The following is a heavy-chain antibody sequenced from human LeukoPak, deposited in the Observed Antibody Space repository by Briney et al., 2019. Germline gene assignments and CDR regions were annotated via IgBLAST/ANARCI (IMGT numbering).Heavy chain of an antibody. V-gene: IGHV1-2*02. D-gene: IGHD1-26*01. CDR3: ARDWEGLGEYWYFDL. CDR2: VNPNSGGT. J-gene: IGHJ2*01. CDR1: GFTFTGYY. Sequence: ASVKVSCKASGFTFTGYYIHWVRQAPGQGLEWMGWVNPNSGGTNYAQMFQGRVTMTRDASISTAYMELSRLRSDDTAVYYCARDWEGLGEYWYFDLWGRGTLVTVSS.